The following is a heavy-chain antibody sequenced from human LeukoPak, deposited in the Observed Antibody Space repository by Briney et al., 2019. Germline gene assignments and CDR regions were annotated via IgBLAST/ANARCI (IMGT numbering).Heavy chain of an antibody. J-gene: IGHJ4*02. CDR2: IGNSAGST. D-gene: IGHD3-3*01. CDR3: AKVGRADDYYFDY. V-gene: IGHV3-23*01. CDR1: GFTFSTSA. Sequence: GGSLRLSCAASGFTFSTSAMTWLRQSPGKGLEWVSGIGNSAGSTYYADSVKGRFTISRDNSKNTLYLQMNSLRDEDTAVYYCAKVGRADDYYFDYWGQGTLVTVSS.